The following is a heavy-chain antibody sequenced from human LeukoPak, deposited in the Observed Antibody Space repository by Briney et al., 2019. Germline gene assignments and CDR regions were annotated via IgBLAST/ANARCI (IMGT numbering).Heavy chain of an antibody. V-gene: IGHV4-59*01. CDR1: GGSISNYY. CDR2: IYYSGST. D-gene: IGHD3-22*01. Sequence: SETLSLTCTVSGGSISNYYWSWIRQPPGKGLEWIGYIYYSGSTNYNPSLKSRVTISVDTSKNQFSLKLSSVTAADTAVYFCARESSGSSNWYLDLWGRGTPVTVSS. J-gene: IGHJ2*01. CDR3: ARESSGSSNWYLDL.